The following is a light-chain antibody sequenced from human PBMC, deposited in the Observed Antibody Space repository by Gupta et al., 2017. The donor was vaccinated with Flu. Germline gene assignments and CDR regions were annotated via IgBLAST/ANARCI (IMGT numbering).Light chain of an antibody. CDR1: SLRKSY. V-gene: IGLV3-19*01. Sequence: SSELTQAPAVSVALGQTARIPCPGTSLRKSYATWYQQKPGQAPILVTYGKDFRSPGIPDRFSASSSGDTSSLTITGAQAEEEDDYYCNSREYSGDLRVVFGGGTKVTVL. CDR3: NSREYSGDLRVV. CDR2: GKD. J-gene: IGLJ2*01.